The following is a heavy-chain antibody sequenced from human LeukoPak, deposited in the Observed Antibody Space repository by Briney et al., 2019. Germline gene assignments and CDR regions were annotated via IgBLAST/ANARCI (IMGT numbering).Heavy chain of an antibody. CDR2: ISGSGGST. Sequence: PGGSLRLSCAASGFTFSSYAMSWVRQAPGKGLEWVSAISGSGGSTYYADSVKGRFTISRDNSKNTLYLQMNSLRAEDTAVYYCANLGWEYHDILPGPRFDYGGQGTLVTVSS. V-gene: IGHV3-23*01. D-gene: IGHD3-9*01. CDR3: ANLGWEYHDILPGPRFDY. CDR1: GFTFSSYA. J-gene: IGHJ4*02.